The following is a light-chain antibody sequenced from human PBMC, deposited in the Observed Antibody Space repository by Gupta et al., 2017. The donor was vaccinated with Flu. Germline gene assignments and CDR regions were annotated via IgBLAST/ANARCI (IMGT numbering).Light chain of an antibody. CDR2: KAS. Sequence: LAQSPSNLSASVGDTVTITCRASQSISSWLAWYQQKPGKAPKILIYKASSLEGGVPSRFSGSGSGTEFTLTSSSLQPDDFATYYCQQYESNWTFGQGTKVEIK. CDR1: QSISSW. V-gene: IGKV1-5*03. CDR3: QQYESNWT. J-gene: IGKJ1*01.